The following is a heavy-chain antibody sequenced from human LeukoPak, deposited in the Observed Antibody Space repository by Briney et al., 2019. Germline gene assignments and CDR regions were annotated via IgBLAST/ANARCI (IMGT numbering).Heavy chain of an antibody. Sequence: SVKVSCKASGGTFSSYTISWVRQAPGQGLEWMGRIIPILGIANYAQKFQGRVTITADKSTSTAYMELSSLRSGDTAVYYCASDRKGVAVAGEDFYYYGMDVWGQGTTVTVSS. D-gene: IGHD6-19*01. CDR2: IIPILGIA. CDR1: GGTFSSYT. CDR3: ASDRKGVAVAGEDFYYYGMDV. J-gene: IGHJ6*02. V-gene: IGHV1-69*02.